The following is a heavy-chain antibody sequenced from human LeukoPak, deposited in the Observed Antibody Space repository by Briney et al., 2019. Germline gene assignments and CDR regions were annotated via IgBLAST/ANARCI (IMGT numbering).Heavy chain of an antibody. V-gene: IGHV4-34*01. CDR2: INHSGST. Sequence: SETLSLTCAVYGGSFSGYYWSWIRQPPGKGLEWIGEINHSGSTNYNPSLKSRATISVDTSKNQFSLKLSSVAAADTAVYYCARRLSTGFDPWGQGTLVTVSS. CDR1: GGSFSGYY. J-gene: IGHJ5*02. CDR3: ARRLSTGFDP. D-gene: IGHD2-8*02.